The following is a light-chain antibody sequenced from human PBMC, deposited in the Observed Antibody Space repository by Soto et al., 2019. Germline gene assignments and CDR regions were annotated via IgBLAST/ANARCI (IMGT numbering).Light chain of an antibody. Sequence: DIQMTQSPSSLSASVGDRLTITCRASQGISTYLNWYQQKPGKAPKLLIYAASTLQSGVPSRFSGSGSETDFTLTISSLQPEDFATYFCQQHCSATWTFGQGTKVDIK. CDR1: QGISTY. CDR2: AAS. V-gene: IGKV1-39*01. J-gene: IGKJ1*01. CDR3: QQHCSATWT.